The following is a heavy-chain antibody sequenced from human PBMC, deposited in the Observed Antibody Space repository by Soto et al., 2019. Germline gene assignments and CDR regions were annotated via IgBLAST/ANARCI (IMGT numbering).Heavy chain of an antibody. CDR2: IYNDGSRT. CDR3: ARDLSGETTPYFDL. V-gene: IGHV3-74*01. D-gene: IGHD1-1*01. Sequence: GGSLRLSCAASGFAFSSFWMHWVRQIPGKGPVWVSRIYNDGSRTAYADPVKGRFTISRDNAKNTLYLQMSSLTVEDTAVYYCARDLSGETTPYFDLWGQGALVT. CDR1: GFAFSSFW. J-gene: IGHJ4*02.